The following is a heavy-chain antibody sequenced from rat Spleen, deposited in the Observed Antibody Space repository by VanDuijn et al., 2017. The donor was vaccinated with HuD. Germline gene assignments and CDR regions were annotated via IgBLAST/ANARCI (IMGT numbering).Heavy chain of an antibody. D-gene: IGHD1-2*01. J-gene: IGHJ2*01. Sequence: EVQLVESGGGLVQPGRSLKLSCAASGFTFTDYYMAWVRQAPTKGLEWVATISSDGITTYYRDSVRGRFTISRDNAKSTLYLQMDSLRSEDTATYYCATGGAYTFDYWGQGVMVTGSS. V-gene: IGHV5-7*01. CDR1: GFTFTDYY. CDR2: ISSDGITT. CDR3: ATGGAYTFDY.